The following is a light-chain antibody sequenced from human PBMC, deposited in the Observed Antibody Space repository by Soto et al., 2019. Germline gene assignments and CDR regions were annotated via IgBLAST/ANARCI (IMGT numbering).Light chain of an antibody. J-gene: IGKJ4*01. Sequence: EIVMTQSPATLSVSPGERAALCCRASQSVSSNLAWYQQKPGQAPRLLIYGGSTRATGIPARFSGSGSGTEFTLTISSLQSEDFAVYYCQQYDNWPPLTFGGGTKVEIK. CDR3: QQYDNWPPLT. CDR1: QSVSSN. CDR2: GGS. V-gene: IGKV3-15*01.